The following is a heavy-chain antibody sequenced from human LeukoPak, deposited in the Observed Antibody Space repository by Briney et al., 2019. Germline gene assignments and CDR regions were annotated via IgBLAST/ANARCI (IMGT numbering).Heavy chain of an antibody. J-gene: IGHJ4*02. CDR2: INPSGGST. V-gene: IGHV1-46*01. D-gene: IGHD1-26*01. Sequence: GASVKVSCKASGYTFTSYYMHWVRPAPGQGLEWMGIINPSGGSTSYAQKFQGRVTMTRDTSTSTVYMELSSLRSEDTAVYYCARASGSYYGTHYFDYWGQGTLVTVSS. CDR3: ARASGSYYGTHYFDY. CDR1: GYTFTSYY.